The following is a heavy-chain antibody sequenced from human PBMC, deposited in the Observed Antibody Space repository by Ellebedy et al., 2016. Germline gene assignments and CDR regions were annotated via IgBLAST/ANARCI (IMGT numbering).Heavy chain of an antibody. V-gene: IGHV1-18*01. J-gene: IGHJ3*02. CDR3: ARGGPLVGAAFDI. CDR1: GYTFTSYG. D-gene: IGHD1-26*01. Sequence: ASVKVSXXASGYTFTSYGIIWVRQAPGQGLEWTGWISAYNGNTNYAQKLQGRVTMTTDTSTSTAYMELRSLSSDDTAVYYSARGGPLVGAAFDIWGQGTMVTVSS. CDR2: ISAYNGNT.